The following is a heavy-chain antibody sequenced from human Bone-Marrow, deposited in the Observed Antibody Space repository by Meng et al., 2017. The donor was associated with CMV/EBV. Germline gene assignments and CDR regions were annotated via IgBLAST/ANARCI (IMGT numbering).Heavy chain of an antibody. V-gene: IGHV4-61*01. CDR3: ARETLSDSSGYTPDPGAFDI. Sequence: SETLSLTCTVSGGSVSSGSYYWSWIRQPPGKGLEWIGYIYYSGSTNYNPSLKSRVTISVDTSKNQFSLKLSSVTAADTAVYYCARETLSDSSGYTPDPGAFDIWGQGKMVTVSS. D-gene: IGHD3-22*01. J-gene: IGHJ3*02. CDR2: IYYSGST. CDR1: GGSVSSGSYY.